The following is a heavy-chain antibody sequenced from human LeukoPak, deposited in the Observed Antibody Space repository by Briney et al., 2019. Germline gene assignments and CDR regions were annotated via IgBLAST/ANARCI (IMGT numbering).Heavy chain of an antibody. CDR1: GYTFTSYY. V-gene: IGHV1-46*01. D-gene: IGHD6-19*01. CDR3: ASSDPTEQWLVR. Sequence: ASVKVSCKASGYTFTSYYMHWVRQAPRQGLEWMGIINPSGGSTSYAQKFQGRVTMTRDMSTSTVYMELSSLRSEDTAVYYCASSDPTEQWLVRWGQGTLVTVSS. J-gene: IGHJ4*02. CDR2: INPSGGST.